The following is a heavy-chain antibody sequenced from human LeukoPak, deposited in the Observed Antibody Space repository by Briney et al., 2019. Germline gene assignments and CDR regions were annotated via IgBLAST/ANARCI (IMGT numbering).Heavy chain of an antibody. D-gene: IGHD2-2*01. CDR1: GFTFGDYA. CDR3: TREDIVVVPAASSAFDI. J-gene: IGHJ3*02. Sequence: GGSLRLPCTASGFTFGDYAMSWFRQAPGKGLEWVGFIRSKAYGGTTEYAASVKGRFTISRDDSKSIAYLQMNSLKTEDTAVYYCTREDIVVVPAASSAFDIWGQGTMVTVSS. V-gene: IGHV3-49*03. CDR2: IRSKAYGGTT.